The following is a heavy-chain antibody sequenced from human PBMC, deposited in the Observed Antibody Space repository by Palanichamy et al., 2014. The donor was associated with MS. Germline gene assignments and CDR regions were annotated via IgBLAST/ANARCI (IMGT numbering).Heavy chain of an antibody. D-gene: IGHD6-6*01. CDR2: IYFSGYT. Sequence: QLRLQESGPGLVRPSETLSLTCTASGDSIRGSSYYWGWVRQFPGKGLEWIGNIYFSGYTHYTPSLESRVTISVDTAKNQFSLRLKSVTAADTAIYYCARDPQAALGFFDLWGRGTLVTVSS. V-gene: IGHV4-39*07. CDR3: ARDPQAALGFFDL. J-gene: IGHJ2*01. CDR1: GDSIRGSSYY.